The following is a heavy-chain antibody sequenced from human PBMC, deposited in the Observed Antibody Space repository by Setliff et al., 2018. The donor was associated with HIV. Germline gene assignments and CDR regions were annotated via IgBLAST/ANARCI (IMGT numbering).Heavy chain of an antibody. CDR2: VDPEDGET. Sequence: ASVKVSCKVSGYTFTDYYMHWVQQAPGKGLEWMGIVDPEDGETIYSEKFQGRVTITADTSTDTAYMELSSLRFEDTAVYYCARDGRPGSGWGDYSYYYSMDVWGKGTTVTVSS. J-gene: IGHJ6*04. CDR1: GYTFTDYY. D-gene: IGHD6-19*01. V-gene: IGHV1-69-2*01. CDR3: ARDGRPGSGWGDYSYYYSMDV.